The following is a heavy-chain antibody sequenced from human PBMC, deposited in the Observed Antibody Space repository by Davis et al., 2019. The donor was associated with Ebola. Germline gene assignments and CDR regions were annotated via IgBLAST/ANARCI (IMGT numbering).Heavy chain of an antibody. CDR3: VGGRWLI. Sequence: GSLRLSCAASGFTFSDYYMSWIRQAPGKGLEWIGYIHDSGSTNYNPSLKSRLTISVDTSKNQFSLKLSSVIAADTAVYYCVGGRWLIWGRGTMVTVSS. CDR1: GFTFSDYY. CDR2: IHDSGST. D-gene: IGHD5-24*01. V-gene: IGHV4-59*01. J-gene: IGHJ3*02.